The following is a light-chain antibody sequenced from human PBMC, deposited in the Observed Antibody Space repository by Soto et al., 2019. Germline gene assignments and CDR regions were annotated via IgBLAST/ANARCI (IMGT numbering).Light chain of an antibody. CDR3: MQALQTPPWT. V-gene: IGKV2-28*01. J-gene: IGKJ1*01. CDR2: LGS. CDR1: QSLLHSDEYNY. Sequence: DIVMTQSPLSLPVTPGEPAAISCRSSQSLLHSDEYNYLDWYLQKPGQSPQLLIYLGSNRASGVPDRFSGSGSGTDFTLKISRVEAEDVGDYYCMQALQTPPWTFGQGTKVEIK.